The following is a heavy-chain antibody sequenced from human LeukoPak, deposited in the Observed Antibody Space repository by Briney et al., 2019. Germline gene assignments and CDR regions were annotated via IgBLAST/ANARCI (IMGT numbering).Heavy chain of an antibody. V-gene: IGHV3-7*01. CDR3: ARDPPGNYFDGTGYHS. Sequence: GGSLRLSCVASGFTISSYWMTWVRQAPGKGLEWVGNIKEDGSEKNYADSVNGRFTTSRDNAKNSLYLQMDSLRVEDTAVYYCARDPPGNYFDGTGYHSWGQGTLVTVSS. D-gene: IGHD3-22*01. J-gene: IGHJ5*02. CDR1: GFTISSYW. CDR2: IKEDGSEK.